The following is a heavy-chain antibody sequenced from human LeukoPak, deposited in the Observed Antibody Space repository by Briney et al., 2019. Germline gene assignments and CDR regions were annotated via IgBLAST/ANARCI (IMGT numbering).Heavy chain of an antibody. D-gene: IGHD4-11*01. CDR1: GFTFSSYW. CDR2: INSDGSNT. Sequence: GGSLRLSCAASGFTFSSYWMHWVRQAPGKGLVWVSHINSDGSNTRYADPVKGRFTISRDNAKNTLDLQMNSLRAEDTAVYYCAKRGTVTLDYWGQGTLVTVSS. V-gene: IGHV3-74*01. J-gene: IGHJ4*02. CDR3: AKRGTVTLDY.